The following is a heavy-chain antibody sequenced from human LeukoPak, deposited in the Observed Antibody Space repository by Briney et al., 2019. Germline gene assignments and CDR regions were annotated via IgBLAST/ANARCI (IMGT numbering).Heavy chain of an antibody. D-gene: IGHD3-10*01. Sequence: XXMSWVXXXPXKGLEWVSAISGSGGSTYYADSVKGRFTISRDNSKNTLYLQMNSLRAEDTAVYYCAKDRGVYGSGSSSYYFDYWGQGTLVTVSS. CDR2: ISGSGGST. J-gene: IGHJ4*02. CDR1: XX. V-gene: IGHV3-23*01. CDR3: AKDRGVYGSGSSSYYFDY.